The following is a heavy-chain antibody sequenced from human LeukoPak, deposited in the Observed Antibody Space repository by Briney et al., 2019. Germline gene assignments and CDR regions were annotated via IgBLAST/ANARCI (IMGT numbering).Heavy chain of an antibody. J-gene: IGHJ3*02. Sequence: GGSLRLSCAASGFTFSNYWMHWVRQAPGKGLVWVSRINSDGINTSYADSVKGRFTISRDNAKNSLYLQMNSLRAEDTAVYYCASKWVTYYYNSSYYHYPTDVFDIWGQGTMVTVSS. D-gene: IGHD3-22*01. V-gene: IGHV3-74*01. CDR3: ASKWVTYYYNSSYYHYPTDVFDI. CDR1: GFTFSNYW. CDR2: INSDGINT.